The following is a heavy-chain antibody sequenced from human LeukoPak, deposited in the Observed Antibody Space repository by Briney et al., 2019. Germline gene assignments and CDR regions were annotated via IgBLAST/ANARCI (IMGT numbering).Heavy chain of an antibody. D-gene: IGHD6-13*01. Sequence: SETLSLTCAVSGYSITTYYWSWIRQPPGKGLEWIGYMYYSGSANYNPSLKSRVTMSADTYKNQFSLQLSSVTAADTALYYCARLYSANWSPYYFDYWGQGILVTVSS. CDR2: MYYSGSA. CDR3: ARLYSANWSPYYFDY. CDR1: GYSITTYY. J-gene: IGHJ4*02. V-gene: IGHV4-59*08.